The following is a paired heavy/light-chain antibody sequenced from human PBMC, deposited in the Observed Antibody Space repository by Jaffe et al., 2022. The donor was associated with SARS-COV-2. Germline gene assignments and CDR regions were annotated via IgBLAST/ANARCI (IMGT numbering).Heavy chain of an antibody. CDR1: GFTFSSYT. CDR2: ITSSSDII. V-gene: IGHV3-48*02. J-gene: IGHJ4*02. CDR3: ARDNGGNEDY. D-gene: IGHD2-15*01. Sequence: EVQLVESGGGLVQPGGSLRLSCAASGFTFSSYTMNWVRQAPGKGLEWVSYITSSSDIIYYADSVKGRFTISRDNAKNSLYLQMNSLRDEDTAVYYCARDNGGNEDYWGQGTLVTVSS.
Light chain of an antibody. J-gene: IGLJ1*01. CDR3: CSYAGTYPRV. CDR1: SSDVGGYKY. V-gene: IGLV2-11*01. CDR2: DVS. Sequence: QSALTQPRSVSGSPGQSVTISCTGTSSDVGGYKYVSWYQQHPGKAPKLMIYDVSARPSGVPDRFSGSKSGNTASLTISGLQAEDEADYYCCSYAGTYPRVFGTGTKVTVL.